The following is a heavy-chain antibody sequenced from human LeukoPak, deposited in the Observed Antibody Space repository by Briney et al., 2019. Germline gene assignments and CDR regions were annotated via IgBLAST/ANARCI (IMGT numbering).Heavy chain of an antibody. CDR3: AGGYCSGGSCYSGELDY. V-gene: IGHV4-4*02. D-gene: IGHD2-15*01. CDR1: GGAISSYNW. Sequence: SETLSLTCAVSGGAISSYNWWSWVRQSPGKGPEWIGEIYHSGTTNYNPSLKSRVTISVDTSKNQFSLKLSSVTAADTAVYYCAGGYCSGGSCYSGELDYWGQGTLVTVSS. J-gene: IGHJ4*02. CDR2: IYHSGTT.